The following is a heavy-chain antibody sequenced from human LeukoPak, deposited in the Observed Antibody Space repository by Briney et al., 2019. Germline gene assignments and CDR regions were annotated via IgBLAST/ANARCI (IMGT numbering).Heavy chain of an antibody. V-gene: IGHV3-30*04. CDR2: ISYDGSNK. J-gene: IGHJ4*02. D-gene: IGHD3-16*01. Sequence: PGGSMRLSCAASGFTFSSYAMHWVRQAPGKGLEWVAVISYDGSNKYYADSVKGRFTISRDNSKNTLYLQMNSLRAEDTAVYYCATDGGDHWGQGTLVTVSS. CDR3: ATDGGDH. CDR1: GFTFSSYA.